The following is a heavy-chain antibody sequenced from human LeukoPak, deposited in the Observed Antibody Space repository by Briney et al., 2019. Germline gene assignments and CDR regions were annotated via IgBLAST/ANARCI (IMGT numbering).Heavy chain of an antibody. CDR1: GYTFTSYD. CDR2: MNPNSGNT. V-gene: IGHV1-8*03. CDR3: AREEYSSSGIYYYYYMDV. D-gene: IGHD6-6*01. J-gene: IGHJ6*03. Sequence: GASVKVSCKASGYTFTSYDINWVRQATGQGLEWMGWMNPNSGNTGYAQKFQGRVTITRNTSISTAYMELSSLRSEDTAVYYCAREEYSSSGIYYYYYMDVWGKGTTVNVSS.